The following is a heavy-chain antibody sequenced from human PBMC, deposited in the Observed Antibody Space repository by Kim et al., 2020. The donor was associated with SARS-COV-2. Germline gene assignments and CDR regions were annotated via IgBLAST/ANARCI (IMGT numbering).Heavy chain of an antibody. D-gene: IGHD6-13*01. Sequence: GGSLRLSCAASGFTFSAYWMSWVRQAPGRGLEWVANIKQDGSEKYYVDSVKGRFTISRDNAKNSLYLQMNSLRAEDTALYYCARDPHSNSWYPAYFQHWGQGTLVTVSS. V-gene: IGHV3-7*01. J-gene: IGHJ1*01. CDR2: IKQDGSEK. CDR3: ARDPHSNSWYPAYFQH. CDR1: GFTFSAYW.